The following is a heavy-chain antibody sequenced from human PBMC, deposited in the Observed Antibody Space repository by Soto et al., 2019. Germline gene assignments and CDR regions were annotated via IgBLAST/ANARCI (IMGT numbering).Heavy chain of an antibody. Sequence: GESLKISCKGSGYSFAGYWITWVRQKPGKGLEWMGRIDPSDSQTYYSPSYRGHVTISATKSITTVFLQWSSLRASDTAMYYCARQIYDSDTGPNFQYYFDSWGQGTPVTVSS. D-gene: IGHD3-22*01. CDR3: ARQIYDSDTGPNFQYYFDS. CDR1: GYSFAGYW. J-gene: IGHJ4*02. CDR2: IDPSDSQT. V-gene: IGHV5-10-1*01.